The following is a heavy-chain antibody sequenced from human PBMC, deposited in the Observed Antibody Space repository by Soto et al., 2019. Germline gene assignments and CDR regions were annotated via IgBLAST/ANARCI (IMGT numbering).Heavy chain of an antibody. CDR3: ARDQDCDSSGSLSY. Sequence: ASVKVSCKASGYTFTGYYMHWVRQAPGQGLEWMGWINPNSGGTNYAQKFQGWVTMTRDTSISTAYMELSRLRSDDTAVYYCARDQDCDSSGSLSYWGQGTLVTVSS. CDR1: GYTFTGYY. CDR2: INPNSGGT. J-gene: IGHJ4*02. D-gene: IGHD3-22*01. V-gene: IGHV1-2*04.